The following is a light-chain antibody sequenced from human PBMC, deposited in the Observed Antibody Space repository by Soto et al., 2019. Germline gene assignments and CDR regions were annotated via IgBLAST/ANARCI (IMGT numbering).Light chain of an antibody. Sequence: QSALTQPASVSGSPGQSITISCTGTSSDVGSYNLVSWYQQHPGKAPNLMIYEVSKRPSGVSNRFSGCKSGNTASLTISGLQAEDEDDYYCCSYAGSSTSYVFGTGTKVTVL. CDR3: CSYAGSSTSYV. V-gene: IGLV2-23*02. J-gene: IGLJ1*01. CDR1: SSDVGSYNL. CDR2: EVS.